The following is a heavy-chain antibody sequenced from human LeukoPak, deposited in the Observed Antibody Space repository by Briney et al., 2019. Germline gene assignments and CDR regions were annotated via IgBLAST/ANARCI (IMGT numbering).Heavy chain of an antibody. CDR3: ARLFFAFGESYFYSYHMDV. CDR2: IYISGST. D-gene: IGHD3-10*01. V-gene: IGHV4-61*10. Sequence: SETLSLTCTVSGVSVSSASYYWSWIRQTAETGLEWIGHIYISGSTNYNPSLRRRVTMSVDSSKNQFSLRLSSVTAADTAVYYCARLFFAFGESYFYSYHMDVWGKGTTVIISS. CDR1: GVSVSSASYY. J-gene: IGHJ6*03.